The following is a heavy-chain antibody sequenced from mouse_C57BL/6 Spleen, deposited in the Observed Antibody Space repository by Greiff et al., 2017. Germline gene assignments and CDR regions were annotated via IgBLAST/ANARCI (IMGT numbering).Heavy chain of an antibody. V-gene: IGHV1-39*01. Sequence: VQLQQSGPELVKPGASVKISCKASGYSFTDYNMNWVKRSNGKSLEWIGVINPNYGTTSYNQKFKGKATLTVDQSSSTAYMQLNSLTSEDSAVYYCASPIYYDYDGWYFDVWGTGTTVTVSS. CDR3: ASPIYYDYDGWYFDV. CDR2: INPNYGTT. CDR1: GYSFTDYN. D-gene: IGHD2-4*01. J-gene: IGHJ1*03.